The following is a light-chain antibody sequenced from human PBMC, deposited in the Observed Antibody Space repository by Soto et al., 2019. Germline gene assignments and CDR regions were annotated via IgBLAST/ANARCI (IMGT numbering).Light chain of an antibody. CDR2: GAS. V-gene: IGKV3-20*01. CDR3: RQYSSPLRQYT. CDR1: QSVISSH. J-gene: IGKJ2*01. Sequence: EIVLTQSPGTLSLSPGERATLSCRASQSVISSHLAWYQQKPGQPPRLLIYGASSRATGIPDRFSGSGSGTDFTLTISRLEPEDFAVYYCRQYSSPLRQYTFGQGTKLEIK.